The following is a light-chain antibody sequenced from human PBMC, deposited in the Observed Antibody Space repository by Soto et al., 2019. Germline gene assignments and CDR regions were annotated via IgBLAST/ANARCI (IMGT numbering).Light chain of an antibody. V-gene: IGLV1-44*01. CDR3: SAWDDSLNGPV. CDR1: SSNIGSNT. J-gene: IGLJ3*02. CDR2: SNN. Sequence: QSVLTQPPSASGTPGQRVTISCSGSSSNIGSNTVNWYQQLPGTAPKLLIYSNNQRPSGVPDRFSGSKSGTSASLAISGLHSEDDADYYCSAWDDSLNGPVFGGGTKLTVL.